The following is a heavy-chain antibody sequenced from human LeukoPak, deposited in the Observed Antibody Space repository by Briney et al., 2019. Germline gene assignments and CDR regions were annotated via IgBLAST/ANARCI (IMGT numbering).Heavy chain of an antibody. CDR1: GGSISSYY. Sequence: ASQTLSLTCTVSGGSISSYYWSWIRQPPGKGLEWIGYIYYSGSTNYNPSLKSRVTISVDTSKNQFSLKLSSVTAADTAVYYCARGRIAGDIWGQGTMVTVSS. CDR2: IYYSGST. D-gene: IGHD2-15*01. J-gene: IGHJ3*02. CDR3: ARGRIAGDI. V-gene: IGHV4-59*01.